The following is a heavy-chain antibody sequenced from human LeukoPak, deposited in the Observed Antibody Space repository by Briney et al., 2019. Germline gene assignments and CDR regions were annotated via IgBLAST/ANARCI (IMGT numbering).Heavy chain of an antibody. Sequence: SQTLSLTSAVSGGSISSGGYSWSWIRQPPGKGLEWIGYIYHSGSTYYNPSLKSRVTISVDRSKNQFSLKLSSVTAADTAVYYCAREGHYYDSSGYYHNPIDYWGQGTLVTVSS. D-gene: IGHD3-22*01. CDR3: AREGHYYDSSGYYHNPIDY. CDR2: IYHSGST. J-gene: IGHJ4*02. V-gene: IGHV4-30-2*01. CDR1: GGSISSGGYS.